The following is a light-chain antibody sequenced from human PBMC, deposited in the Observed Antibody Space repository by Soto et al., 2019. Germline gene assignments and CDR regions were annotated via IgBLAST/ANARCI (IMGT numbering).Light chain of an antibody. CDR2: DVS. Sequence: QSVLAQPASVSGSRGQSITISCTGTSSDVGRYNYVSWFQQHPGKVPKLIIYDVSNWPSGVSDRFSGSKSGNTASLTISGLHPEDEADYYCSSFTSSSTFVFGTGNEVTGL. CDR1: SSDVGRYNY. CDR3: SSFTSSSTFV. J-gene: IGLJ1*01. V-gene: IGLV2-14*03.